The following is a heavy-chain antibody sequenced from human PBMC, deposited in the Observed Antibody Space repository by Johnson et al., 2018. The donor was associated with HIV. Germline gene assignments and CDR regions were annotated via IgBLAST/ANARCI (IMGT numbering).Heavy chain of an antibody. CDR2: IRQDGSEK. J-gene: IGHJ3*02. V-gene: IGHV3-7*01. D-gene: IGHD1-14*01. CDR1: GFTFSSYA. CDR3: VTRDPTHRPGAFDI. Sequence: MLLVESGGGVVQPGRSLRLSCAASGFTFSSYAMHWVRQAPGKGLEWVASIRQDGSEKYFVDSVKGRFTISRDNAKNSLYLQMNSLRAEDTAVYYCVTRDPTHRPGAFDIWGQGTLVTVSS.